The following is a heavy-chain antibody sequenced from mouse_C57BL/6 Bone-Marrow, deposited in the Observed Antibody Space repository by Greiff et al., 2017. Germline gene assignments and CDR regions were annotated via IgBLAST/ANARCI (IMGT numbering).Heavy chain of an antibody. J-gene: IGHJ4*01. CDR2: MHPNGGSP. Sequence: QVQLQQPGAELVKPGASVKLSCKASGYTFTNYWMHWVKQRPGQGLEWIGMMHPNGGSPDYNEKFKSEATLSVDKSSRTAYMELSSLTSEAYAVYYCASSYDYDDWTMDYWGQGTSVTVSS. CDR3: ASSYDYDDWTMDY. V-gene: IGHV1-64*01. D-gene: IGHD2-4*01. CDR1: GYTFTNYW.